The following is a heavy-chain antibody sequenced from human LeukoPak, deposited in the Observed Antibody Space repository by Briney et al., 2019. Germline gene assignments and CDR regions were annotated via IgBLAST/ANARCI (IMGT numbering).Heavy chain of an antibody. CDR2: ISGSGGCT. CDR3: AKDPCTSCPHYYYYYGMDV. V-gene: IGHV3-23*01. J-gene: IGHJ6*02. D-gene: IGHD2-2*01. CDR1: GFTFSSYA. Sequence: PGGSLRLSCAASGFTFSSYAMSWVRQAPGKGLEWVSAISGSGGCTYYADSVKGRFTISRDNSKNTLYLQMNSLRAEDTAVYYCAKDPCTSCPHYYYYYGMDVWGQGTTVTVSS.